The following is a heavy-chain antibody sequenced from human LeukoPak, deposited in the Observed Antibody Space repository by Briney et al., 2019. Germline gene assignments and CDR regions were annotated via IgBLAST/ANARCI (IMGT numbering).Heavy chain of an antibody. CDR1: GGSISSSSYY. CDR2: IYYSGST. D-gene: IGHD3-3*01. V-gene: IGHV4-39*01. J-gene: IGHJ4*02. CDR3: ARRASAPRGYDFWSGYYTGISGMNYFDS. Sequence: SETLSLTCTVSGGSISSSSYYWGWIRQPPGKGLEWIGSIYYSGSTYYNPSLKSRVTISVDTSKNQISLKLSSVTAADTAVYYCARRASAPRGYDFWSGYYTGISGMNYFDSWGQGTLVTVSS.